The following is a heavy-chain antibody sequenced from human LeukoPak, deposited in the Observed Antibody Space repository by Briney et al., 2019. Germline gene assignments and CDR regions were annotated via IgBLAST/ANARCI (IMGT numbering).Heavy chain of an antibody. CDR3: AKGYSYGYDYFDY. CDR2: ISWNSGGI. V-gene: IGHV3-9*01. Sequence: GRSLRLSCAASGFTFDDYAMHWVRQASGKGLEWVSGISWNSGGIGYADSVKGRFTISRDNAKNSVYLQMNSLRAEDTALYYCAKGYSYGYDYFDYWGQGTLVTVSS. D-gene: IGHD5-18*01. CDR1: GFTFDDYA. J-gene: IGHJ4*02.